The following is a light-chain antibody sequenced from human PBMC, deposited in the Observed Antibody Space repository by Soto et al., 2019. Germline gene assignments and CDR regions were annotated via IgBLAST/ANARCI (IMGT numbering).Light chain of an antibody. CDR1: QSISSW. J-gene: IGKJ1*01. Sequence: MQMTQYPSTLSASVGDRVTITCRASQSISSWLAWYQQKAGTAPKVLIYKASTLKSGVPSRFSGSGSGTEFTLTISSLQPDDFATYYCQHYNSYSEAFGQGTKVDIK. CDR3: QHYNSYSEA. V-gene: IGKV1-5*03. CDR2: KAS.